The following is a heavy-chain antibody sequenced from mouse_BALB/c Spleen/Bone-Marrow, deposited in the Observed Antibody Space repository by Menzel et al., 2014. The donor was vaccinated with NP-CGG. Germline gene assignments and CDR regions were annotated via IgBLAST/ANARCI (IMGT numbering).Heavy chain of an antibody. D-gene: IGHD2-1*01. CDR3: TRGDGNYWYFDV. CDR2: IYPGSGST. Sequence: LQQSGSELVRPGASVKLSCKASGYTFTSYWMHWVKQRHGQGLEWIGNIYPGSGSTSYDEKFKSKGTLTVDTSSSTAYMHLSSLTSEDSAVYYCTRGDGNYWYFDVWGAGTTVTVSS. V-gene: IGHV1S22*01. CDR1: GYTFTSYW. J-gene: IGHJ1*01.